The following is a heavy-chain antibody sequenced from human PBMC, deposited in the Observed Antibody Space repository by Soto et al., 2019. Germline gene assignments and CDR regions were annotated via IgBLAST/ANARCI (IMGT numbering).Heavy chain of an antibody. CDR3: AREWSAFDY. J-gene: IGHJ4*02. CDR1: GVSITSYK. D-gene: IGHD2-15*01. Sequence: SETLSLTCTVSGVSITSYKWSWIRQYPGKGLEWIAYMYSSGSSSYNPSLKSRVTISVDTSRNQYSLQLNSATAADTAVYYCAREWSAFDYWGQGILVTVSS. V-gene: IGHV4-59*01. CDR2: MYSSGSS.